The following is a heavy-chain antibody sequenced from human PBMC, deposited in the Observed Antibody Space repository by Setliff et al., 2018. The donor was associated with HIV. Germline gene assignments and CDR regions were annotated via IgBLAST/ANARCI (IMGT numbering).Heavy chain of an antibody. V-gene: IGHV1-18*01. CDR3: AKGGYYDSTGYYYYYLYYLDE. J-gene: IGHJ6*03. CDR2: ISAYNGNT. CDR1: GYTFSTYG. Sequence: GASVKVSCKASGYTFSTYGISWVRQAPGQGLEWMGWISAYNGNTNYAQKFQGRVTITADESTSTAYMELSSLRSEDTAVYYCAKGGYYDSTGYYYYYLYYLDEWGKGTTVTVSS. D-gene: IGHD3-22*01.